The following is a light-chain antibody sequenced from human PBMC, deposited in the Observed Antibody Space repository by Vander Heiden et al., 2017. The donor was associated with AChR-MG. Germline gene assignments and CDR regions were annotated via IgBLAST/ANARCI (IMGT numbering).Light chain of an antibody. CDR1: QNSDSW. V-gene: IGKV1-5*03. CDR2: KAS. Sequence: DIQMTQSPSTLSASVGDRVTITCRASQNSDSWLAWYQQKPGKAPNRLIYKASSLESGVPSRFSGSGSGTEFALTISSLRPDDFATYYCQQYKNYPRTFGRGTKVEIK. CDR3: QQYKNYPRT. J-gene: IGKJ1*01.